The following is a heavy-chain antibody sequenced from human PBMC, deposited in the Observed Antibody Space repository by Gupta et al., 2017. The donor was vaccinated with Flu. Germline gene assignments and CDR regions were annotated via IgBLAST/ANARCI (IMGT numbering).Heavy chain of an antibody. CDR2: INSDGRST. CDR3: GRSSSGWSGGYNYGMDV. V-gene: IGHV3-74*03. J-gene: IGHJ6*02. Sequence: EVQLVESGGGFVQPGGSLRLSCVASGFTLSGYWMDWVRQAPGKGLVWISHINSDGRSTTYADSVEGRFTISRDNAKNTLYLQMNSLRVEYTAVYYCGRSSSGWSGGYNYGMDVWGQGATVTVSS. CDR1: GFTLSGYW. D-gene: IGHD6-19*01.